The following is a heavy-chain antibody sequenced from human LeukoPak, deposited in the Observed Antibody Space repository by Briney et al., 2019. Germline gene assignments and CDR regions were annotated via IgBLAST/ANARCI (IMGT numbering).Heavy chain of an antibody. CDR1: GDSISSDTYS. V-gene: IGHV4-31*03. D-gene: IGHD2-15*01. CDR2: IYHSGNT. CDR3: VRSPVRGYYFDF. Sequence: PSETLSLTCTVSGDSISSDTYSWHWIRQHPGKGLEWIGYIYHSGNTYYNPSLKSRVTISVDTSKRQFFLNLNSVTAADTAIYHCVRSPVRGYYFDFRGQGALVTVPS. J-gene: IGHJ4*02.